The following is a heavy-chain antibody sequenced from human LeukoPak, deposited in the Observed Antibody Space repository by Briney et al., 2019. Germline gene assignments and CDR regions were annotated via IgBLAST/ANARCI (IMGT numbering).Heavy chain of an antibody. D-gene: IGHD3-22*01. V-gene: IGHV3-23*01. CDR2: ISGSGGST. CDR3: ARVLYYYDSSGYYY. CDR1: GFTFSSYA. J-gene: IGHJ4*02. Sequence: PGGSLRLSCAASGFTFSSYAMSWVRQAPGKGLEWVSVISGSGGSTYYADSVEGRFTISRDNSKNTLYLQMNSLRAEDTAVYYCARVLYYYDSSGYYYWGQGTLVTVSS.